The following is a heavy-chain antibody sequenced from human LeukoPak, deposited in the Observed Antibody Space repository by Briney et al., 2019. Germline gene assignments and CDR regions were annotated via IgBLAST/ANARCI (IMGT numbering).Heavy chain of an antibody. Sequence: GGSLRLSCAASGFTFDDYAMHWVRQAPGKGLEWVSGISWNSGSIGYADSVKGRFTISRDNAKNSLYLQMNSLRAEDTALYYCARVGYCSSTSCYKMGGYYYGMDVWDQGTTVTVSS. CDR2: ISWNSGSI. CDR3: ARVGYCSSTSCYKMGGYYYGMDV. CDR1: GFTFDDYA. J-gene: IGHJ6*02. D-gene: IGHD2-2*02. V-gene: IGHV3-9*01.